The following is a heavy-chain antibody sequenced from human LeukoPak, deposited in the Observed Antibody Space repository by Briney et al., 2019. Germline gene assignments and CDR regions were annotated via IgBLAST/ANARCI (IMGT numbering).Heavy chain of an antibody. CDR3: ASSRYYYDSSGYYYSYYFDY. Sequence: SETLSLTCAVYGGSFSGYYWSWIRQPPGKGLEWIGEINHSGSTNYNPSLKSRVTISVDTSKNQFSLKLSSVTAADTAVYYCASSRYYYDSSGYYYSYYFDYWGQGTLVTVSS. D-gene: IGHD3-22*01. J-gene: IGHJ4*02. CDR2: INHSGST. CDR1: GGSFSGYY. V-gene: IGHV4-34*01.